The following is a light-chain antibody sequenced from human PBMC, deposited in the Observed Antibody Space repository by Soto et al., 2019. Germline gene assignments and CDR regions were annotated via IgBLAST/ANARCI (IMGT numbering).Light chain of an antibody. CDR2: SAS. CDR3: QQYGSSPLFT. V-gene: IGKV3-20*01. CDR1: QSVSNNY. Sequence: EIVLTQSPGTLSLSPGERATLSCRASQSVSNNYLDWYQQKPGQAPRLLVYSASSRATGITDRFSGSGSGTDLTLTISRLETEDLAVYYCQQYGSSPLFTFGPGNKVDFK. J-gene: IGKJ3*01.